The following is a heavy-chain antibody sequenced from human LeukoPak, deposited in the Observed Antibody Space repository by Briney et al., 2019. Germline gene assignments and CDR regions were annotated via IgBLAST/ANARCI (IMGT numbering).Heavy chain of an antibody. CDR2: ISSSSSTI. Sequence: GGSLRLSCAASGFTFSSYSMNWVRQAPGKGLEWVSYISSSSSTIYYADSVKGRFTISRDNAKNSLYLQMNSLRAEDTAMYYCAKADGDFELYFDYWGQGIPVTVSS. CDR3: AKADGDFELYFDY. D-gene: IGHD4-17*01. CDR1: GFTFSSYS. J-gene: IGHJ4*02. V-gene: IGHV3-48*01.